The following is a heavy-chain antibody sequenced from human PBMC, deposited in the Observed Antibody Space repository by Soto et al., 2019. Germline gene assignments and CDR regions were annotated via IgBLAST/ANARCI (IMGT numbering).Heavy chain of an antibody. CDR1: GFTFSSYS. Sequence: GGSLRLSCAASGFTFSSYSMNWVRQAPGKGLEWVSSISSSSSYIYYADSVKGRFTISRDNAKNSLYLQMNSLRAEDTAVYYCARVSRERFLEWLPHFDYWGQGTLVTVSS. J-gene: IGHJ4*02. D-gene: IGHD3-3*01. V-gene: IGHV3-21*01. CDR3: ARVSRERFLEWLPHFDY. CDR2: ISSSSSYI.